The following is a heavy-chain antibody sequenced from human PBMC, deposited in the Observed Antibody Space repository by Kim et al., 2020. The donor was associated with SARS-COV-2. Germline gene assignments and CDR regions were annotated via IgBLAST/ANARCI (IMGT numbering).Heavy chain of an antibody. D-gene: IGHD6-19*01. Sequence: SETLSLTCAVSGGSISSSNWWSWVRQPPGKGLEWIGEIYHSGSTNYNPSLKSRVTISVDKSKNQFSLKLSSVTAADTAVYYCARTGYSSGWSLGYWGQGTLVTVSS. CDR1: GGSISSSNW. CDR3: ARTGYSSGWSLGY. J-gene: IGHJ4*02. CDR2: IYHSGST. V-gene: IGHV4-4*02.